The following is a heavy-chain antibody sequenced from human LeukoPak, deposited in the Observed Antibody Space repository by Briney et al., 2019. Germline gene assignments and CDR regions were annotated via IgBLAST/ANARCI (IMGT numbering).Heavy chain of an antibody. V-gene: IGHV3-30*18. CDR2: ISYDGRNT. Sequence: GRSLRLFCAASGFTLSTYGVHWVRQAPGKGLEWLAVISYDGRNTYYGDSVKGRFTISRDNSKNTVFLQMNSLRVEDTAVYHCAKNRIPTAITPDSWGQGTLVTVSS. CDR1: GFTLSTYG. J-gene: IGHJ5*01. CDR3: AKNRIPTAITPDS. D-gene: IGHD2-2*01.